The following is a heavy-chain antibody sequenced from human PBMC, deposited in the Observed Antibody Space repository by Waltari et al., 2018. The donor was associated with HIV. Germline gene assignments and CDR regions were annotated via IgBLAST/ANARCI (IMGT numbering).Heavy chain of an antibody. V-gene: IGHV3-21*01. D-gene: IGHD6-13*01. CDR2: ISSSGSYI. CDR3: ARVWYSSSRGEPDY. J-gene: IGHJ4*02. CDR1: GFTFRSYS. Sequence: RLSCVVSGFTFRSYSMNWVRQAPGKGLEWVSSISSSGSYIYYADSLKGRFTISRDNAKNSLYLQMNSLRAEDTAVYYCARVWYSSSRGEPDYWGQGALVTVSS.